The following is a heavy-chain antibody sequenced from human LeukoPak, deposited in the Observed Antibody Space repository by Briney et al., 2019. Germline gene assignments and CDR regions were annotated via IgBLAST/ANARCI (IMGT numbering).Heavy chain of an antibody. J-gene: IGHJ3*02. Sequence: GASVKVSCKASGGTFSSYAISWVRQAPGQGHEWMGGIIPIFGTANYAQKFQGRVTITADESTSTAYMELSSLRSEDTAVYYCARGPVLGATVSAFDIWGQGTMVTVSS. CDR2: IIPIFGTA. V-gene: IGHV1-69*13. CDR1: GGTFSSYA. D-gene: IGHD1-26*01. CDR3: ARGPVLGATVSAFDI.